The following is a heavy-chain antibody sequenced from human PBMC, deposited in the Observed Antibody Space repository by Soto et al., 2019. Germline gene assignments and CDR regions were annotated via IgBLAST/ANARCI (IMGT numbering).Heavy chain of an antibody. D-gene: IGHD1-7*01. CDR2: INPNSGGT. J-gene: IGHJ4*02. CDR3: ARGELRYNWNYLLPGNFDY. V-gene: IGHV1-2*02. Sequence: QVQLVQSGAEVKKPGSSVKVSCKASGYTFTGYYMHWVRQAPGQGLEWMGWINPNSGGTNYAQKFQGRVTMTRDTSISTAYMELSRLRSDDTAVYYCARGELRYNWNYLLPGNFDYWGQGTLVTVSS. CDR1: GYTFTGYY.